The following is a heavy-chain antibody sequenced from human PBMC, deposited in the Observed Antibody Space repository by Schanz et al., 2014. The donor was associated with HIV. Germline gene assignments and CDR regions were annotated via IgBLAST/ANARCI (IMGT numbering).Heavy chain of an antibody. Sequence: QVQLVESGGGVVQPGRSLRLSCAASGFTFSIFGMHWVRQAPGKGLEGVAIIGNDGSNKYYADSVKGRFTVSRDNSKNTLYLQMNSLRAEDTAVYHCAARYCSGAKCYSLDYWGQGTLVTVSS. CDR2: IGNDGSNK. J-gene: IGHJ4*02. D-gene: IGHD2-15*01. CDR1: GFTFSIFG. CDR3: AARYCSGAKCYSLDY. V-gene: IGHV3-30*02.